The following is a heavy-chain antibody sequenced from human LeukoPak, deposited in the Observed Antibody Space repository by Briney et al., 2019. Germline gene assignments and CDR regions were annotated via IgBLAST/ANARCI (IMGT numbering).Heavy chain of an antibody. Sequence: SETLSPTCTVSGGSISSYYWSWIRQPPGKGLEWIGYIYYSGSTNYNPSLKSRVTISVDTSKNQFSLKLSSVTAADTAVYYCARQVGELDYYYYGMDVWGQGTTVTVSS. J-gene: IGHJ6*02. CDR3: ARQVGELDYYYYGMDV. CDR1: GGSISSYY. D-gene: IGHD1-1*01. CDR2: IYYSGST. V-gene: IGHV4-59*08.